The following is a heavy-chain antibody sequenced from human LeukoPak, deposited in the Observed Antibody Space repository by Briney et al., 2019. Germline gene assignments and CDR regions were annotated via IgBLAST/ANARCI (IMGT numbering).Heavy chain of an antibody. Sequence: SETLSLTCTVSGGSISSYYWSWIRQPPGKGLEWIGYIYYSGDTNYNPSLKSRVTISVDTSNNQFSLKLSSVNAADTAVYYCARHGMGSGSYYTFDYWGQGTLVTVSS. J-gene: IGHJ4*02. CDR3: ARHGMGSGSYYTFDY. D-gene: IGHD3-10*01. CDR2: IYYSGDT. CDR1: GGSISSYY. V-gene: IGHV4-59*08.